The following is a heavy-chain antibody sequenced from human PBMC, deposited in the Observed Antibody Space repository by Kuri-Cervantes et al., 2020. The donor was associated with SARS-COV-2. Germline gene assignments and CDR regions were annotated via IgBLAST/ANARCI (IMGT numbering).Heavy chain of an antibody. CDR3: ASKYNWNDETSYYYMDV. J-gene: IGHJ6*03. CDR1: GYTFTSYD. V-gene: IGHV1-8*02. Sequence: ASVKVSCKASGYTFTSYDINWVRQATGQGLEWMGWMNPNSGNTGYAQKFQGRVTMTRNTSISTAYMELSSLRSEDTAVYYCASKYNWNDETSYYYMDVWGKGTTVTVSS. CDR2: MNPNSGNT. D-gene: IGHD1-20*01.